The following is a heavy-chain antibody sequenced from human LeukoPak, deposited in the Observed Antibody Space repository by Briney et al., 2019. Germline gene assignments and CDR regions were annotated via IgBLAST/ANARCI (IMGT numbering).Heavy chain of an antibody. Sequence: QPGGSLRLSCAASGFTFSSYEMNWVRQAPGKGLEWVSYISSSGSTIYYADSVKGRFTISRDNSKNTLYLQMNSLRAEDTAVYYCAGRSSEYYYYYYMDVWGKGTTVTVSS. CDR3: AGRSSEYYYYYYMDV. CDR2: ISSSGSTI. D-gene: IGHD2-15*01. J-gene: IGHJ6*03. CDR1: GFTFSSYE. V-gene: IGHV3-48*03.